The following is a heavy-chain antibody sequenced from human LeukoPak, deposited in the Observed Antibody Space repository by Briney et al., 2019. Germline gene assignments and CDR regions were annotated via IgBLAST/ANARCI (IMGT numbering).Heavy chain of an antibody. D-gene: IGHD3-10*01. J-gene: IGHJ4*02. CDR3: ARFLTMVRAYDY. CDR1: GFTFSSYG. CDR2: IQYDGSNK. Sequence: PGGSLRLSYAESGFTFSSYGMHWVRQAPGKGLEWVSFIQYDGSNKYYADSVKGRFTISRDNSKNTVYLQMNSLRTEDTAVYYCARFLTMVRAYDYWGQGTLVTVSS. V-gene: IGHV3-30*02.